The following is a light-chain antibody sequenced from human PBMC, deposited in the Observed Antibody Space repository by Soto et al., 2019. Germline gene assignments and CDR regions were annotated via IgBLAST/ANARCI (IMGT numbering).Light chain of an antibody. CDR3: ATWDDSLSAVL. J-gene: IGLJ2*01. CDR2: DNN. V-gene: IGLV1-51*01. CDR1: SSNIGNND. Sequence: QSVLTQPPSVSAAPGQKVTISCSGSSSNIGNNDVSWYQQLPGTAPKLLIYDNNRRPSGIPDRFSDSKSGTSATLGITGLQTGDEADYFCATWDDSLSAVLFGGGTKVTVL.